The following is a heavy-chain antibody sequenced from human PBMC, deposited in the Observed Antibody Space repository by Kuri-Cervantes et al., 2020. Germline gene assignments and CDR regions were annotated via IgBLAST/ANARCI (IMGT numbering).Heavy chain of an antibody. Sequence: SVKVSCKASGYTFTGYYMHWVRQAPGQGLEWMGGIIPIFGTANYAQKFQGRVTITADESTSTAYMELSSLRSEDTAVYYCARGRLLLWASLRGELYYMEVWGKGTTVTVSS. CDR2: IIPIFGTA. V-gene: IGHV1-69*13. D-gene: IGHD3-10*01. J-gene: IGHJ6*03. CDR1: GYTFTGYY. CDR3: ARGRLLLWASLRGELYYMEV.